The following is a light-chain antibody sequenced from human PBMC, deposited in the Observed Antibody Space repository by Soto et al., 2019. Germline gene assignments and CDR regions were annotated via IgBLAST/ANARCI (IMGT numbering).Light chain of an antibody. CDR2: DAS. CDR1: QDISNY. Sequence: DIQMTQSPSSLSASVGDRVTITCQASQDISNYLNWYQQKPGKAPKLLIYDASSLETGVPSRFSGSGSGTDSTFTISGQPAEDSATYYCQQYDKLPVAFGQGTKLEIK. CDR3: QQYDKLPVA. V-gene: IGKV1-33*01. J-gene: IGKJ2*01.